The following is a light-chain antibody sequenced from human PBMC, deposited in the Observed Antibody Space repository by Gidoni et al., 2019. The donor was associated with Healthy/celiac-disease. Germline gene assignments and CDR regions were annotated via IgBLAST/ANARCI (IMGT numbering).Light chain of an antibody. CDR3: QQYYSTPHT. V-gene: IGKV4-1*01. J-gene: IGKJ2*01. Sequence: DIVMTQSPDSLAVSLGERDTINCKSSQSVLYSSNNKNYLAWYQQKPGQPPKLLIYWASTRESGVPDRFSGSGSGTDFTLTISSLQAEDVAVYYCQQYYSTPHTFVQGTKLEIK. CDR1: QSVLYSSNNKNY. CDR2: WAS.